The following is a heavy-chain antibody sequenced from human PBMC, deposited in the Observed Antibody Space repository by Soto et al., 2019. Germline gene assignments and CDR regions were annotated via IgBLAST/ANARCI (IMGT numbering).Heavy chain of an antibody. CDR2: IYYSGST. J-gene: IGHJ6*02. Sequence: XVTLSLTGTVSGGSISSSSYYWGWIRQPPGKGLEWIGSIYYSGSTYYNPSLKSRVTISVDTSKNQFSLKLSSATAADTAVYYCARGYYDFWSGYYTPYYGMDVWGQGTTVTVSS. CDR3: ARGYYDFWSGYYTPYYGMDV. V-gene: IGHV4-39*01. CDR1: GGSISSSSYY. D-gene: IGHD3-3*01.